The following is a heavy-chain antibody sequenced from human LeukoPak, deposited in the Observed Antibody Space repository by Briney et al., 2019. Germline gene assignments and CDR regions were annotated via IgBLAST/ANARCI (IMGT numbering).Heavy chain of an antibody. Sequence: SETLSLTCTVSGGSLSNNYWSWIRQPPGEALEWIGYMYYTGDTNYNPSLKSRVTISVDTSKNQFSLKLSSVTAADTAVYYCAGSHSLGSNNDYYTPFDYWGQGSLVTVSS. CDR1: GGSLSNNY. CDR3: AGSHSLGSNNDYYTPFDY. CDR2: MYYTGDT. J-gene: IGHJ4*02. D-gene: IGHD3-3*01. V-gene: IGHV4-59*01.